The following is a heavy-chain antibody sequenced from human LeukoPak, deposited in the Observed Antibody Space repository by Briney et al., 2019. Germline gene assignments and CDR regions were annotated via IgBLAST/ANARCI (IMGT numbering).Heavy chain of an antibody. CDR2: INPNSGGT. CDR3: ARLAAAGTGWFDP. CDR1: GYTFTGYY. V-gene: IGHV1-2*06. Sequence: GASVKASCKASGYTFTGYYMHWVRQAPGQGLEWMGRINPNSGGTNYAQKFQGRVTMTRDTSISTAYMELSRLRSDDTAVYYCARLAAAGTGWFDPWGQGTLVTVSS. D-gene: IGHD6-13*01. J-gene: IGHJ5*02.